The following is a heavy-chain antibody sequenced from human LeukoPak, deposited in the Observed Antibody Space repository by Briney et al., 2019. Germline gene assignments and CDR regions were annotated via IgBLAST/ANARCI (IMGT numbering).Heavy chain of an antibody. CDR2: IKSKTDGGTT. V-gene: IGHV3-15*07. D-gene: IGHD2-21*02. CDR1: GFTFSNAW. J-gene: IGHJ4*02. Sequence: GSLRLSCAASGFTFSNAWMNWVRQAPGKGLEWVGRIKSKTDGGTTDYAAPVKGRFTISRDDSKNTLYLQMNSLKTEDTAVYYCTTPPYYCGGDCYFDYWGQGTLVTVSS. CDR3: TTPPYYCGGDCYFDY.